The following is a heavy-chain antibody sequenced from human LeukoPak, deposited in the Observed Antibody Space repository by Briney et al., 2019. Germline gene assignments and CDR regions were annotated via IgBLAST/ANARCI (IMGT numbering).Heavy chain of an antibody. Sequence: GASVKVSCKASGYSFTDKYMHWVRQATGQGLEWMGWINPNSGGTNYAQKFQGRVTMTTDTSMSTAYMELSRLTSDDTAVYYCARAGGRSWFHPWGQGTLVTVSS. CDR2: INPNSGGT. CDR1: GYSFTDKY. J-gene: IGHJ5*02. CDR3: ARAGGRSWFHP. V-gene: IGHV1-2*02.